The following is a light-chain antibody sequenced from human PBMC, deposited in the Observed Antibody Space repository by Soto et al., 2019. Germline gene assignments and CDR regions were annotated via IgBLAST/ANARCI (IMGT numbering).Light chain of an antibody. CDR3: SSYTSSSTLLYV. CDR1: SSDVGGYNY. CDR2: DVS. Sequence: QSALTQPASVSGSPGQSITISCTGTSSDVGGYNYVSWYQQHPGKAPKLMIYDVSNRPSGVSNRFSGSKSGNTASLTSSGLQPEDGADYYGSSYTSSSTLLYVFGTGTKVNVL. V-gene: IGLV2-14*01. J-gene: IGLJ1*01.